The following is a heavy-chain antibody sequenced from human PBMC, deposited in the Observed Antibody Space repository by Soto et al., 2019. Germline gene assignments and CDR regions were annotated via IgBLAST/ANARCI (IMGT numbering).Heavy chain of an antibody. J-gene: IGHJ4*02. D-gene: IGHD2-2*02. Sequence: SETLSLTCTVSGGTIGSYYWSWIRQPPVKGLEWIGYIYFTGSTNYNPSLKSRVTISVDTSKNQFSLKLTSVTAADTAVYYCARGSCSSASCYTGDYWGQGTLVTVSS. CDR1: GGTIGSYY. CDR2: IYFTGST. V-gene: IGHV4-59*01. CDR3: ARGSCSSASCYTGDY.